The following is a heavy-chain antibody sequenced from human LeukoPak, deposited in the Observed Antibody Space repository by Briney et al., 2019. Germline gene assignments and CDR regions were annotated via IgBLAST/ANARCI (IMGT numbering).Heavy chain of an antibody. Sequence: NTGESLKISCKGSGYSFTSYWIGWVRQMPGKGLEWMGIIYPGDSDTRYSPSFQGQVTISADKSISTAYLQWSSLKASDTAMYYCARQNWESRGRNYYYMDVWGKGTTVTVSS. CDR1: GYSFTSYW. D-gene: IGHD7-27*01. J-gene: IGHJ6*03. CDR3: ARQNWESRGRNYYYMDV. V-gene: IGHV5-51*01. CDR2: IYPGDSDT.